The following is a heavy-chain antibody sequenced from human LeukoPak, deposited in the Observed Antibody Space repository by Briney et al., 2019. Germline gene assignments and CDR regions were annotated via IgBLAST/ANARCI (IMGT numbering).Heavy chain of an antibody. CDR2: ISGSGGST. Sequence: PGGSLRLSXAASGFTFRSYAMSWVRQAPGKGLEWVSAISGSGGSTYYADSVKGRFTISRDNSKNTLYLQMNSLRAEDTAVYYCAKRGGHDFWSGYSFDYWGQGTLVTVSS. D-gene: IGHD3-3*01. J-gene: IGHJ4*02. CDR1: GFTFRSYA. V-gene: IGHV3-23*01. CDR3: AKRGGHDFWSGYSFDY.